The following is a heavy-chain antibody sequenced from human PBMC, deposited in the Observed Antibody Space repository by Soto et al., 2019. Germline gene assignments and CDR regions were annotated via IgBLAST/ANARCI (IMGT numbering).Heavy chain of an antibody. CDR3: AIGKVDARSVHGLVS. CDR1: GFTVSSNY. CDR2: IYSGGST. J-gene: IGHJ3*02. V-gene: IGHV3-53*01. D-gene: IGHD1-26*01. Sequence: GGSLRLSCAASGFTVSSNYMSWVRQAPGKGLEWVSVIYSGGSTYYADSVKGRFTISRDNAKNTLYLQMNSLRAEDTALYYWAIGKVDARSVHGLVSWAKRRMVA.